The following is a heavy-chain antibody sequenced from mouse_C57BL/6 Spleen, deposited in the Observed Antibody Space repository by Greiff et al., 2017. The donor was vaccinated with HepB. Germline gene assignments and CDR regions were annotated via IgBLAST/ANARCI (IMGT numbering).Heavy chain of an antibody. CDR3: ARHEDPSYGSSPWYFDV. D-gene: IGHD1-1*01. V-gene: IGHV1-62-2*01. CDR1: GYTFTEYT. CDR2: FYPGSGSI. J-gene: IGHJ1*03. Sequence: QVQLQQSGAELVKPGASVKLSCKASGYTFTEYTIHWVKQRSGQGLEWIGWFYPGSGSIKYNEKFKDKATLTADKSSSTVYMELSRLTSEDSAVYFCARHEDPSYGSSPWYFDVWGTGTTVTVSS.